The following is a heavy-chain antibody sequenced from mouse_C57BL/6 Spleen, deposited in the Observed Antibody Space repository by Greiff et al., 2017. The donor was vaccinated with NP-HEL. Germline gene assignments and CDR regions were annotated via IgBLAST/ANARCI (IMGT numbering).Heavy chain of an antibody. J-gene: IGHJ2*01. V-gene: IGHV2-2*01. CDR2: ICRGGST. D-gene: IGHD1-1*01. CDR3: ARNPHMITTEYYFGY. Sequence: VQRVESGPGLVQPSQSLTITCTASGFSFTSYGVHWVRQSPGKGLEWLGVICRGGSTDDKAANISRLGISKDNSKSQVFFKMNSLQADDTAIYYCARNPHMITTEYYFGYWGQGTTLTVAS. CDR1: GFSFTSYG.